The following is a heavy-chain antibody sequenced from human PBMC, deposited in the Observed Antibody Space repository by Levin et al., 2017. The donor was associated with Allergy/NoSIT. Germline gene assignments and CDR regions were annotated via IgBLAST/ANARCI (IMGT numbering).Heavy chain of an antibody. Sequence: PGGSLRLSCAASGFTFSGSAMHWVRQASGKGLEWVGRIRSKANSYATAYAASVKGRFTISRDDSKNTAYLQMNSLKSEDTAVYYCTRYPDYGDYDSRNIFDFWGQGTLVTVSS. CDR1: GFTFSGSA. D-gene: IGHD4-17*01. CDR3: TRYPDYGDYDSRNIFDF. CDR2: IRSKANSYAT. J-gene: IGHJ4*02. V-gene: IGHV3-73*01.